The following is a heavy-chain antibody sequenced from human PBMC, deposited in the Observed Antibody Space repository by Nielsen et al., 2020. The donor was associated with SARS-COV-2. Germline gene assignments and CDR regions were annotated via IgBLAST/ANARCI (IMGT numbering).Heavy chain of an antibody. CDR1: GFTSNNAW. J-gene: IGHJ6*02. Sequence: GESLKISCAASGFTSNNAWMSWVRQAPGKGLEWVGRIRSKNDGGTTDYAAPVKGRFTISRDDSKNTLYLQMNSLKTEDTAVYYCTTEFSYYYGMDVWGQGTTVTVSS. V-gene: IGHV3-15*01. CDR3: TTEFSYYYGMDV. CDR2: IRSKNDGGTT.